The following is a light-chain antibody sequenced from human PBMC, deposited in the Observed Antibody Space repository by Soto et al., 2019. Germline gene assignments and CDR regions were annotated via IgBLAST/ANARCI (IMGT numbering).Light chain of an antibody. CDR1: NSDVGSYNL. CDR2: EVT. Sequence: QSALTQPASVSGSPRQAITISCTGTNSDVGSYNLVSWFQQHPGKAPKLVIYEVTKRPSGVSDRFSGSKSGNTASLTISGLQAEDAAEYYCFSYAGESVYVFGTGTKLPVL. CDR3: FSYAGESVYV. V-gene: IGLV2-23*02. J-gene: IGLJ1*01.